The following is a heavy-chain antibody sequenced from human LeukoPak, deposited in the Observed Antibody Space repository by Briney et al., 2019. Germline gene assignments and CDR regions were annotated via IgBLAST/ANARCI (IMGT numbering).Heavy chain of an antibody. CDR3: AGDTGHYYYGMDV. J-gene: IGHJ6*02. CDR2: ISWNSGNI. CDR1: GFTFDDYA. D-gene: IGHD3-10*01. V-gene: IGHV3-9*01. Sequence: GGSLRLSCAASGFTFDDYAMHWVRQAPGKGLEWVSFISWNSGNIDYADSVKGRFTISRANAKNSLYLQMNSLRAEDTAVYYCAGDTGHYYYGMDVWGQGTTVTVSS.